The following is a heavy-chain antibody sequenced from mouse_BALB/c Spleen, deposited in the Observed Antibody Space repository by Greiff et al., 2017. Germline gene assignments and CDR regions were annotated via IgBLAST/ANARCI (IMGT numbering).Heavy chain of an antibody. V-gene: IGHV1-87*01. CDR1: GYTFTSYW. CDR3: ARDAMDY. Sequence: VHLVESGAELARPGASVKLSCKASGYTFTSYWMQWVKQRPGQGLEWIGAIYPGDGDTRYTQKFKGKATLTADKSSSTAYMQLSSLASEDSAVYYCARDAMDYWGQGTSVTVSS. J-gene: IGHJ4*01. CDR2: IYPGDGDT.